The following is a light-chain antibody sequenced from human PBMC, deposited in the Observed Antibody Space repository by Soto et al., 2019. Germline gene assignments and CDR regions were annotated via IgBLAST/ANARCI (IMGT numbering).Light chain of an antibody. V-gene: IGKV3-20*01. CDR1: QSVSSDY. Sequence: EIVLTQSPGTLSFSPGERATLSCRASQSVSSDYLAWYQQKPGQAPRLLIYGASSRATGIPDRFSGSGSGTDFTLTVSRLEPEDFAVFYCQQYGSSPPTFVQGTKVEIK. CDR2: GAS. CDR3: QQYGSSPPT. J-gene: IGKJ2*01.